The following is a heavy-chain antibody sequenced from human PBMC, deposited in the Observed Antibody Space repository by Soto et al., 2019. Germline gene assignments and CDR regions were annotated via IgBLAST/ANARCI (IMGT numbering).Heavy chain of an antibody. J-gene: IGHJ5*02. CDR1: GGSFKSGSYS. CDR2: VYHTGRT. V-gene: IGHV4-61*01. Sequence: SETLSLTCTVSGGSFKSGSYSWSWIRQPPGKGLEWIGYVYHTGRTSYNPSLKSRVTISVDTSKNQFSLKLSSVTAADTAVYYCARVGPYCSGGSCYRILFDPWGQGTLVTVS. CDR3: ARVGPYCSGGSCYRILFDP. D-gene: IGHD2-15*01.